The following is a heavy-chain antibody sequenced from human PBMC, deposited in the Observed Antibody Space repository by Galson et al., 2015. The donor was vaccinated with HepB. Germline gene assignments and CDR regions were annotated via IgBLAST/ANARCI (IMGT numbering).Heavy chain of an antibody. CDR3: ARKTSSSWSEDY. D-gene: IGHD6-13*01. J-gene: IGHJ4*02. CDR2: ISYDGSNK. CDR1: GFTFSSYA. Sequence: SLRLSCAASGFTFSSYAMLWVRQAPGRGLEWVAVISYDGSNKYYADSVKGRFTISRDNSKNTLYLQMNSLRAEDTAVYYCARKTSSSWSEDYWGQGTLVTVSS. V-gene: IGHV3-30-3*01.